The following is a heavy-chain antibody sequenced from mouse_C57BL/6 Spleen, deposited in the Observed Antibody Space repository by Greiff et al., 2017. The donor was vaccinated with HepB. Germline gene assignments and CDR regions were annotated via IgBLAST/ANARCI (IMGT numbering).Heavy chain of an antibody. CDR2: INPYNGGT. J-gene: IGHJ4*01. D-gene: IGHD1-1*01. V-gene: IGHV1-19*01. CDR1: GYTFTDYY. Sequence: VQLKESGPVLVKPGASVKMSCKASGYTFTDYYMNWVKQSHGKSLEWIGVINPYNGGTSYNQKFKGKATLTVDKSSSTAYMELNSLTSEDSAVYYCARSGYYGSSYFYAMDYWGQGTSVTVSS. CDR3: ARSGYYGSSYFYAMDY.